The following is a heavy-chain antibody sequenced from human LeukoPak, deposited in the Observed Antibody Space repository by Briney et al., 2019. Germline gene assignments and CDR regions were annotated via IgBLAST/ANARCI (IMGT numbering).Heavy chain of an antibody. CDR3: TRDDYSDSPTYYNGMGV. J-gene: IGHJ6*02. CDR2: MSGIGGFV. Sequence: PGGSLRLSCAASGFTFTAYTMNWVRQAPGKGLEWVSSMSGIGGFVHYADSVKGRFTISRDNAKSSLYLQMISLRAEDTAVYFCTRDDYSDSPTYYNGMGVWGQGTAVTVSS. CDR1: GFTFTAYT. V-gene: IGHV3-21*01. D-gene: IGHD4/OR15-4a*01.